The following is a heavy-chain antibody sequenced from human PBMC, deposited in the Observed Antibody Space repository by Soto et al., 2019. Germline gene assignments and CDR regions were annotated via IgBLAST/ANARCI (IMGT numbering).Heavy chain of an antibody. Sequence: PSETLSLTCTVSGGSISSSSYYWGWIRQPPGKGLEWIGSIYYSGSTYYNPSLKSRVTISVDTSKNQFSLKLSSVTAADTAVYYCATQRGFDWLFPDAFDIWGQGTMVTVS. CDR1: GGSISSSSYY. CDR2: IYYSGST. CDR3: ATQRGFDWLFPDAFDI. J-gene: IGHJ3*02. V-gene: IGHV4-39*01. D-gene: IGHD3-9*01.